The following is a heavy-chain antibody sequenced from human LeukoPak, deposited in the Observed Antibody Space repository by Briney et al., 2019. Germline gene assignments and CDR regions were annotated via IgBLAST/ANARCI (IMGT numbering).Heavy chain of an antibody. J-gene: IGHJ4*02. Sequence: SETLSLTCTVSGGSIRSSSYYWGWIRQPPGKGLEWIGSIYYSGSTYYNPSLKSRVIISVGTSKNQFSLKLSSVTAADTAVYYCASLRERSYYARGFDYWGQGTLVTVSS. V-gene: IGHV4-39*01. CDR2: IYYSGST. CDR1: GGSIRSSSYY. D-gene: IGHD1-26*01. CDR3: ASLRERSYYARGFDY.